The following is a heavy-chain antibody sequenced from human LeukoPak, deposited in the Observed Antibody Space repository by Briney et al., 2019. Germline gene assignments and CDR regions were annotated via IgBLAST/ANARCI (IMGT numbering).Heavy chain of an antibody. Sequence: GGSLRLSCVASGFTFSTYAMSWVRQAPGKGLEWVAFISFDGSIKYYGVSVKGRFTISTDSSKNTLYLNMNSLRTEDTAVYYCAIPHGVPHDDFVYWGQGLMVTVSS. CDR2: ISFDGSIK. D-gene: IGHD2-8*01. J-gene: IGHJ4*02. CDR1: GFTFSTYA. CDR3: AIPHGVPHDDFVY. V-gene: IGHV3-30*02.